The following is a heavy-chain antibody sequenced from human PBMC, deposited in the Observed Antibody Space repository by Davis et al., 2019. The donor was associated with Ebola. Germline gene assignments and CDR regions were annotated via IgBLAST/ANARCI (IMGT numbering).Heavy chain of an antibody. Sequence: GESLKIPCAASGFTLSSYNMNWVRQAPGKGLAWVSSISSSSTYIYYADSVKGRFTISRDNAKNSLYLQMNSLRAEDTAVYYCARDSPRGMDVWGQGTTVTVSS. V-gene: IGHV3-21*01. CDR2: ISSSSTYI. J-gene: IGHJ6*02. CDR3: ARDSPRGMDV. CDR1: GFTLSSYN.